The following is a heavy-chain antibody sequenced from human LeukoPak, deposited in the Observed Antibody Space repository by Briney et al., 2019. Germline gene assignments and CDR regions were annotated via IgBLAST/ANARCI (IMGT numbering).Heavy chain of an antibody. CDR1: GFTFSSYS. Sequence: GGSLRLSCAASGFTFSSYSMNWVRQAPGKGLEWVSSISSSSSYVYYADSVKGRFTISRDNAKNSLYLQMNSLRAEDTAVYYCARGQDYDFWSGYLGNFDYWGQGTLVTVSS. CDR2: ISSSSSYV. V-gene: IGHV3-21*01. CDR3: ARGQDYDFWSGYLGNFDY. J-gene: IGHJ4*02. D-gene: IGHD3-3*01.